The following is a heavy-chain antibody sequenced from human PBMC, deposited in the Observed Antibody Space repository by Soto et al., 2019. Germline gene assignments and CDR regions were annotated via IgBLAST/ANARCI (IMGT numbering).Heavy chain of an antibody. V-gene: IGHV3-23*01. Sequence: PVGSLRLSCAASGFTFSSYAMSWVRQAPGKGLEWVSAISGSGGSTYYADSVKGRFTISRDNSKNTLYLQMNSLRAEDTAVYYCAGGSSSSGTDYYYGMDVWGQGTTVTVSS. CDR2: ISGSGGST. D-gene: IGHD6-6*01. CDR3: AGGSSSSGTDYYYGMDV. CDR1: GFTFSSYA. J-gene: IGHJ6*02.